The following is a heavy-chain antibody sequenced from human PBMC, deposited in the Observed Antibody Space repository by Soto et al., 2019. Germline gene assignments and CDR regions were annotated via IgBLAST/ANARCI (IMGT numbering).Heavy chain of an antibody. CDR2: IYYTGST. J-gene: IGHJ4*02. CDR1: GCSINNHY. CDR3: ARANWYSEY. D-gene: IGHD7-27*01. Sequence: SETVSLTCTVSGCSINNHYWSWIRQPPGEGLEWIGYIYYTGSTNYNPSLKSRVTMSVDTSKNQFSLNLASLTAADTAIYYCARANWYSEYWGQGTLVTVSS. V-gene: IGHV4-59*11.